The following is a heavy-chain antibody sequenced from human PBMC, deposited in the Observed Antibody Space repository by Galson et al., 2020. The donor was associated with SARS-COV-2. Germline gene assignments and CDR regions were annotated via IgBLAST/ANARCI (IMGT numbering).Heavy chain of an antibody. D-gene: IGHD2-15*01. CDR1: GFTFSDYY. V-gene: IGHV3-11*01. CDR2: ISSSGSTI. Sequence: GGSLRLSCAASGFTFSDYYMSWIRQAPGKGLEWVSYISSSGSTIYYADSVKGRFTISRDNAKNSLYLQMNSLRAEDTAGYYCARAVGYCSGGSCYGDYWGQGTLVTVSS. CDR3: ARAVGYCSGGSCYGDY. J-gene: IGHJ4*02.